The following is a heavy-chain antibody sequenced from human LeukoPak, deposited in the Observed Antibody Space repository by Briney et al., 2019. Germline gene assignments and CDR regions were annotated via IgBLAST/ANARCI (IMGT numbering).Heavy chain of an antibody. V-gene: IGHV4-59*01. D-gene: IGHD2-15*01. CDR2: IYYSGST. CDR3: ARSLGYCSGGSCYPNWFDP. J-gene: IGHJ5*02. CDR1: GGSFSGYY. Sequence: PSETLSLTCAVYGGSFSGYYWSWIRQPPGKGLEWIGYIYYSGSTDYNPSLKSRVTISVDTSKNQFSLKLSSVTAADTAVYYCARSLGYCSGGSCYPNWFDPWGQGTLVTVSS.